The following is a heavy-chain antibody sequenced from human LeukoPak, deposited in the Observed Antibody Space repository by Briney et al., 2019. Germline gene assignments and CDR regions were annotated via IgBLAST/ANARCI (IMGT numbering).Heavy chain of an antibody. CDR1: GFTFSSYS. V-gene: IGHV3-21*01. CDR3: ARDSYCSGGSCYSRGLYY. D-gene: IGHD2-15*01. Sequence: GGSLRLSCAASGFTFSSYSMNWVRQAPGKGLEWVSSISSSSSYIYYADSVKGRFTISRDNAKNSLYLQMNSLRAEDTAVYYCARDSYCSGGSCYSRGLYYWGQGTLVTVSS. J-gene: IGHJ4*02. CDR2: ISSSSSYI.